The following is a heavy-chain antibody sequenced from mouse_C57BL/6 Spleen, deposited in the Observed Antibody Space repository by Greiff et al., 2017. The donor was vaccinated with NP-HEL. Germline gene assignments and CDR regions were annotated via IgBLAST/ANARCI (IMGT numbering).Heavy chain of an antibody. CDR2: IHPNSGST. Sequence: QVQLQQPGAELVKPGASVKLSCKASGYTFTSYWMHWVKQRPGQGLEWIGMIHPNSGSTNYNEKFKSKATLTVDKSSSTAYMQLSSLTSEDSAVYYCARWGTTIWYFDVWGTGTTVTVSS. J-gene: IGHJ1*03. CDR3: ARWGTTIWYFDV. CDR1: GYTFTSYW. D-gene: IGHD1-1*01. V-gene: IGHV1-64*01.